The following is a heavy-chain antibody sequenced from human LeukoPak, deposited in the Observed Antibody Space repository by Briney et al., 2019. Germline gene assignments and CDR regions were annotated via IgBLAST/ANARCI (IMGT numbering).Heavy chain of an antibody. D-gene: IGHD4-17*01. CDR1: GFAFSSFA. CDR2: MWSDGSKK. CDR3: AREQVVRLRPSGGNYYNGMDV. V-gene: IGHV3-33*01. J-gene: IGHJ6*02. Sequence: GGSLRLSCAASGFAFSSFAMHWVRRPPGKGLEWVAVMWSDGSKKYYADSVRGRVTVSRDNAKSTLYLQLSSLRAEDTAVYYCAREQVVRLRPSGGNYYNGMDVWGQGTTVTVAS.